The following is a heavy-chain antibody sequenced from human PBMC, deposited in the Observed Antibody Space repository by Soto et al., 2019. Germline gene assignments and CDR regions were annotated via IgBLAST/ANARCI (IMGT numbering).Heavy chain of an antibody. J-gene: IGHJ6*02. CDR1: GYSFTSYW. CDR2: IYPGDSDT. D-gene: IGHD6-13*01. CDR3: AGTAAAGKYSYGVDV. Sequence: GESLKISCKGSGYSFTSYWIGWVRQMPGKGLEWMGIIYPGDSDTRYSPPFQGQVTISADKPISTAYLQWSSLKASDTAMYYCAGTAAAGKYSYGVDVWGPGTTVTVSS. V-gene: IGHV5-51*04.